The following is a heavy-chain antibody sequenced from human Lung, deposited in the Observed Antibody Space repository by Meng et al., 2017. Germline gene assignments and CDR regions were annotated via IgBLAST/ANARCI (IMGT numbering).Heavy chain of an antibody. Sequence: EVQLGESGGGLVKPGGSLRLICEGSGFTFSNAYMTWVRQVPGKRLEWVGRIKSKPDGETIDYAAPVKGRFTISRDDSKNTVYLQMNSLKTEDTAVYYCSGHIDYWGQGTLVTVSS. V-gene: IGHV3-15*01. CDR1: GFTFSNAY. J-gene: IGHJ4*02. D-gene: IGHD5-12*01. CDR2: IKSKPDGETI. CDR3: SGHIDY.